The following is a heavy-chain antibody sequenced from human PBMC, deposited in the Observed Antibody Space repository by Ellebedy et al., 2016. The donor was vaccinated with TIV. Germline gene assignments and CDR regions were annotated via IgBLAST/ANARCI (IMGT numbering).Heavy chain of an antibody. Sequence: GESLKISCAASGFTFNSYVMSWVRQAPGKGLEWVSAISGSAGSTYYADSVKGRFTISRDNSKNTLFLQMNSLRAEDTAVNYCARDSPDYGMDVWGQGTTVTVSS. CDR2: ISGSAGST. D-gene: IGHD1-14*01. J-gene: IGHJ6*02. CDR3: ARDSPDYGMDV. CDR1: GFTFNSYV. V-gene: IGHV3-23*01.